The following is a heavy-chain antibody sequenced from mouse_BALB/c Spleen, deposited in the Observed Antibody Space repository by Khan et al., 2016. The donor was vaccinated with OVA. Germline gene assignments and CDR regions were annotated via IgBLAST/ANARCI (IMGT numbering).Heavy chain of an antibody. J-gene: IGHJ3*01. CDR1: GYSFTSYY. D-gene: IGHD2-13*01. Sequence: EVQLQQSGPELMKPGASVKISCKASGYSFTSYYIHWVMQRHGESLEWIGYIDPFSGGYTYNQNFKGKATLTVDKYSSTAYIHLSNLTSEDSAVYYCTRLGDGAWFTYWGQGTLVTVSA. CDR2: IDPFSGGY. CDR3: TRLGDGAWFTY. V-gene: IGHV1-31*01.